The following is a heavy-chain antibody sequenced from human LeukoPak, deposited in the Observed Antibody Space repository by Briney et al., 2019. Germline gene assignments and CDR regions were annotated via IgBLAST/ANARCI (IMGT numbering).Heavy chain of an antibody. V-gene: IGHV3-30*18. J-gene: IGHJ4*02. Sequence: PGGSLRLSCAASGFTFSSYVMTWVRQAPGKGLEGVAVISYDGSNKYYADSVKGRFTISRDNSKNTLYLQMNSLRAEDTAVYYCAKDSAVWFCAYYFDYWGQGTLVTVSS. CDR2: ISYDGSNK. CDR1: GFTFSSYV. CDR3: AKDSAVWFCAYYFDY. D-gene: IGHD3-10*01.